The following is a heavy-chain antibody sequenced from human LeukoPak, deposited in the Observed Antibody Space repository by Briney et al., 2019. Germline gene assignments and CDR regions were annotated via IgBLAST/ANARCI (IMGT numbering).Heavy chain of an antibody. CDR2: ISSSSSYI. CDR3: ARDARSYGDLLWVGPESYYFDY. Sequence: KDGGSLRLSCAASGFTFSSYSMNWVRQAPGKGLEWVSSISSSSSYIYYADSVKGRFTISRDNAKNSLYLQMNSLRAEDTAVYYCARDARSYGDLLWVGPESYYFDYWGQGTLVTVSS. V-gene: IGHV3-21*01. CDR1: GFTFSSYS. D-gene: IGHD4-17*01. J-gene: IGHJ4*02.